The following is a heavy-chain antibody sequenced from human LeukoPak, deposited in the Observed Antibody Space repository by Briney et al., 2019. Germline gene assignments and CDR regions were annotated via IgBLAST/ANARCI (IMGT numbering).Heavy chain of an antibody. J-gene: IGHJ6*02. CDR1: GFTFSSYG. CDR3: AGYITMVRGVIITTLKNYYGMDV. Sequence: HPGGSLRLSCAASGFTFSSYGMHWVRQAPGKGLEWVAVISYDGSNKYYADSVKGRFTISRDNAKNSLYLQMNSLRAEDTAVYYCAGYITMVRGVIITTLKNYYGMDVWGQGTTVTVSS. CDR2: ISYDGSNK. D-gene: IGHD3-10*01. V-gene: IGHV3-30*03.